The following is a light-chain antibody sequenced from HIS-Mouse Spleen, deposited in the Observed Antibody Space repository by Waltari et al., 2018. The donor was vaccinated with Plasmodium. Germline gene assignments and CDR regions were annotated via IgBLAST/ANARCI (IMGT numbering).Light chain of an antibody. J-gene: IGLJ3*02. CDR3: YSTDSSGNHRV. CDR1: ALPKKY. CDR2: EDS. V-gene: IGLV3-10*01. Sequence: SYELTQPPSVSVSPGQTARITCTGAALPKKYAYWYQQKQGQAPGLVIYEDSKRPSGIPERFSGSSSGTMATLTISGAQVEDEADYYCYSTDSSGNHRVFGGGTKLTVL.